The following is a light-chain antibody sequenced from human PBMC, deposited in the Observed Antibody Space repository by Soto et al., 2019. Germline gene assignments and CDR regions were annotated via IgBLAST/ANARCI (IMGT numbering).Light chain of an antibody. Sequence: QLVLTQSPSASASLEASVKLTCTLTSGHIDYGIAWHQQQPEKGPRYLMKLNSDGSHSKGDGIPDRFSGSSSGAEHYLTISTLRSEDEADYYCQTWDSGIRVFGGGTKVTVL. V-gene: IGLV4-69*01. J-gene: IGLJ3*02. CDR2: LNSDGSH. CDR3: QTWDSGIRV. CDR1: SGHIDYG.